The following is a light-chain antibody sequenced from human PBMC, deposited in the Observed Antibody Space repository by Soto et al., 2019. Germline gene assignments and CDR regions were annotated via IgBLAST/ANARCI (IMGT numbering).Light chain of an antibody. CDR1: QNIYSN. CDR3: LQYYGLPPLT. Sequence: IVMTQSAATLSVSPGERATFSCRASQNIYSNIAWYQQRPGQAPRLLIYRASTRATGVPARFSGSGSGTEFTLTISSLQSEDFAVYSCLQYYGLPPLTFGQGTRLEIK. V-gene: IGKV3-15*01. CDR2: RAS. J-gene: IGKJ5*01.